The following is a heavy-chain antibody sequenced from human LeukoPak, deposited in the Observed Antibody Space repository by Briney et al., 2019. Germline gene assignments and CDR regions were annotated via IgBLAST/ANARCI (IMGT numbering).Heavy chain of an antibody. CDR2: ISYGGSNK. Sequence: GGSLRLSCAASGFTFSSYAMHWVRQAPGKGLEWVAVISYGGSNKYYADSVKGRFTISRDNSKNTLYLQMNSLRAEDTALYYCAKNPLRAAPGFFDYWGRGTLVTVSS. CDR3: AKNPLRAAPGFFDY. CDR1: GFTFSSYA. V-gene: IGHV3-30*04. D-gene: IGHD6-13*01. J-gene: IGHJ4*02.